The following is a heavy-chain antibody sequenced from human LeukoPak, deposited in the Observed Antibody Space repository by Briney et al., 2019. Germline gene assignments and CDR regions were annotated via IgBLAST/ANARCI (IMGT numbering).Heavy chain of an antibody. V-gene: IGHV3-7*01. J-gene: IGHJ4*02. CDR1: GFSFSSYW. D-gene: IGHD6-19*01. Sequence: PGGSLRLSCAASGFSFSSYWMSWVRQAPGKGLEWVANIQSDGSVQQYVDSVKGRLTISRDNAMNSLYLQMNSLRAEDTAVYYCARIPRGSGWSFLDFWGQGTLVTVTS. CDR3: ARIPRGSGWSFLDF. CDR2: IQSDGSVQ.